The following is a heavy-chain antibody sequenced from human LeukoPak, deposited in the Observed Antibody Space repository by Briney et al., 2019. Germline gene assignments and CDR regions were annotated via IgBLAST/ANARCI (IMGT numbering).Heavy chain of an antibody. CDR1: GYAFSSYG. V-gene: IGHV1-18*01. CDR2: VSAHNGNR. CDR3: ARVIPRGLVLVITGDY. D-gene: IGHD3-22*01. Sequence: ASVKVSCKASGYAFSSYGISWVRQAPGQGLEWMGWVSAHNGNRNYAQKFQGRVTMTTDTSTSTAYMELRSLRSDDTAVYYCARVIPRGLVLVITGDYWGQGTLVTVSS. J-gene: IGHJ4*02.